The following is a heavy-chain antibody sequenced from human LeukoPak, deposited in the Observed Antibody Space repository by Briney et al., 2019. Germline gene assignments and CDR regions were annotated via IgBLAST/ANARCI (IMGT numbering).Heavy chain of an antibody. J-gene: IGHJ4*02. CDR1: GYTFTSYG. V-gene: IGHV1-3*01. CDR2: INAGNGNT. Sequence: ASVKVSCKASGYTFTSYGISWVRQAPGQRLEWMGWINAGNGNTKYSQKFQGRVTITRDTSASTAYMELSSLRSEDTAVYYCASNYYDSSGYYFDYWGQGTLVTVSS. D-gene: IGHD3-22*01. CDR3: ASNYYDSSGYYFDY.